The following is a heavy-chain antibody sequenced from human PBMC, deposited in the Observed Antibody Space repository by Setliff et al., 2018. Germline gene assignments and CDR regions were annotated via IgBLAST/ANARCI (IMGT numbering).Heavy chain of an antibody. J-gene: IGHJ4*02. CDR1: GFTFSTHA. CDR2: ATTSGTYS. V-gene: IGHV3-23*01. CDR3: AKEKYSSTWYERKPFDC. Sequence: GGSLRLSCAASGFTFSTHAMTWVRQAPGKGLEWVSTATTSGTYSYYADSVKGRFTISRDDSENTLYLQMNSLRAEDTAVYYCAKEKYSSTWYERKPFDCWGQGTLVTVSS. D-gene: IGHD6-13*01.